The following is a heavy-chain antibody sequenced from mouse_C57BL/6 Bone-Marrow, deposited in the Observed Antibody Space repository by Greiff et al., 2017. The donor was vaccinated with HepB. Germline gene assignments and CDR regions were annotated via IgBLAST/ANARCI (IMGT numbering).Heavy chain of an antibody. Sequence: EVQLVESGGGLVQPGESLKLSCESNEYEFPSHDMSWVRKTPEKRLELVAAINSDGGSTYYPDTMEKRFIITRDNTKTTLYLQMSSLRSEDTALYYCGRQRDGYWYFDVWGTGTTVTVSS. V-gene: IGHV5-2*01. J-gene: IGHJ1*03. CDR3: GRQRDGYWYFDV. D-gene: IGHD2-3*01. CDR1: EYEFPSHD. CDR2: INSDGGST.